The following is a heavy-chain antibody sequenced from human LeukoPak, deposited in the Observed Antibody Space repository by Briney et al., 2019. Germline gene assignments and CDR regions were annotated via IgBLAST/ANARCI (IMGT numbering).Heavy chain of an antibody. Sequence: PGGSLRLSCAASGFTFSSYGMHWVRQAPGKGLEWVAVISYDGSNKYYADSVKGRFTISRDNSKNTLYLQMNSLRAEDTAVYYCAKGERWLQPRAFDYWGQGTLVTVSS. CDR1: GFTFSSYG. D-gene: IGHD5-24*01. V-gene: IGHV3-30*18. J-gene: IGHJ4*02. CDR2: ISYDGSNK. CDR3: AKGERWLQPRAFDY.